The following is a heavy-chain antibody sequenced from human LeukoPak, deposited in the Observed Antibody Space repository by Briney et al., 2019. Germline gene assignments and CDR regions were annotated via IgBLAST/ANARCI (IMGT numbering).Heavy chain of an antibody. CDR1: GFTFSSYA. D-gene: IGHD6-13*01. V-gene: IGHV3-21*01. J-gene: IGHJ1*01. CDR2: ISSSSSYI. CDR3: ARDGMAAAALPLGYFQH. Sequence: GGSLRLSCAASGFTFSSYAMSWVRQAPGKGLEWVSSISSSSSYIYYADSVKGRFTISRDNAKNSLYLQMNSLRAEDTAVYYCARDGMAAAALPLGYFQHWGQGTLVTVSS.